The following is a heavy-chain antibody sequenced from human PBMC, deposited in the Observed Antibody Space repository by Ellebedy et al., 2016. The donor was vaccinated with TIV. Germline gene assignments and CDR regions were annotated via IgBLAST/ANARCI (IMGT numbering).Heavy chain of an antibody. J-gene: IGHJ4*02. Sequence: PGGSLRLSCATSGFTFTKAWMTWVRQPPGKGLEWVGRIKSNADGGTTDYAAPVKHRFTISRDDSKNTRYLQMNSLKTEDTGVYYCSQDARYNTGGGEFDHWGQGTLVTVSS. CDR1: GFTFTKAW. CDR3: SQDARYNTGGGEFDH. D-gene: IGHD6-19*01. CDR2: IKSNADGGTT. V-gene: IGHV3-15*01.